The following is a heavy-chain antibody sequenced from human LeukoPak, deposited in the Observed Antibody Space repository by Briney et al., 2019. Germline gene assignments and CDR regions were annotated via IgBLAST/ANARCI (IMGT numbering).Heavy chain of an antibody. V-gene: IGHV1-8*01. D-gene: IGHD3-9*01. Sequence: GASVKVSCKASGYTFTTHDLTWVRQATGQGLEWMGWMNPGGGDTAYAQKFQGRVTMTRDTSMSTAYMELNSLGSEDTAIYYCARGLGDYNTDWFPVSGYWGQGTPVTVSS. CDR3: ARGLGDYNTDWFPVSGY. J-gene: IGHJ4*02. CDR2: MNPGGGDT. CDR1: GYTFTTHD.